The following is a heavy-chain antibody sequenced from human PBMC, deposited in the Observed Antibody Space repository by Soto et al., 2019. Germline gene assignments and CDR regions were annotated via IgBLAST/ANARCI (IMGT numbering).Heavy chain of an antibody. V-gene: IGHV3-23*01. CDR1: GFTFTTYA. CDR2: ISGSGGST. D-gene: IGHD2-2*01. Sequence: PGGSLRLSCAGSGFTFTTYAMTWVRQAPGKGLEWASAISGSGGSTYYADSVKGRFTISRDNSKNTLFLQMNSLRAEDTAVYYCATRRDASYYYYGMDVWGQGTTVTVSS. J-gene: IGHJ6*02. CDR3: ATRRDASYYYYGMDV.